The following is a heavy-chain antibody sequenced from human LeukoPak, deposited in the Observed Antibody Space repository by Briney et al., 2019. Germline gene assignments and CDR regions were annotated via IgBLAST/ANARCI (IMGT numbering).Heavy chain of an antibody. CDR2: ISSTGSTI. CDR1: GFTFSTYE. Sequence: PGGSLRLSCAASGFTFSTYEMNWVRQAPGKGLEWVSYISSTGSTIYYADSVKGRFTISRDNAKNSLNLEMNSLRAEDTAVYYCVRGPGYSYGAYYCYGMDAWGQGTTVTVSS. D-gene: IGHD5-18*01. V-gene: IGHV3-48*03. CDR3: VRGPGYSYGAYYCYGMDA. J-gene: IGHJ6*02.